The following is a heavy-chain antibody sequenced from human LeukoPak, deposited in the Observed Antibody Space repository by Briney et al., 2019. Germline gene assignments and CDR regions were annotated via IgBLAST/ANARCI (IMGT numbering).Heavy chain of an antibody. D-gene: IGHD3-9*01. Sequence: ASVKVSCKASGYTFTTYAMNWVRQAPGQGLEWMGWINPNSGGTNYAQKFQGRVTMTRDTSISTAYMELSRLRSDDTAVYYCARDPGYLPLYYFDYWGQGALVTVSS. V-gene: IGHV1-2*02. CDR3: ARDPGYLPLYYFDY. J-gene: IGHJ4*02. CDR1: GYTFTTYA. CDR2: INPNSGGT.